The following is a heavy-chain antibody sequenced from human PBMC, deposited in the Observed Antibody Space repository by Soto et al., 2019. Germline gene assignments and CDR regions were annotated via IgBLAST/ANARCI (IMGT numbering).Heavy chain of an antibody. D-gene: IGHD7-27*01. CDR3: ARANWYSEY. Sequence: QVHLQESGPGLVKPSETLSLTCTVSGCSINNHYWSWIRQPPGKGLEWIGYIYYTGSTNYNPSLKSRVTMSVDTSNNRVSLNLTSLTAADTAIYYCARANWYSEYWGQGTLVTVSS. V-gene: IGHV4-59*11. CDR2: IYYTGST. CDR1: GCSINNHY. J-gene: IGHJ4*02.